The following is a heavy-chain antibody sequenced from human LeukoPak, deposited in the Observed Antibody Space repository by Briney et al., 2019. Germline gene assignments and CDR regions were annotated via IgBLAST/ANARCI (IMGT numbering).Heavy chain of an antibody. Sequence: GGSLRLSCAASGFTFSSYAMHWVRQAPGKGLEWVAVISYDGSNKYYADSVKGRFTISRDNSKNTLYLQMNSLRAEDTAVYYCAKDSPRFWSGYYGWGYWGQGTLVTVSS. CDR2: ISYDGSNK. J-gene: IGHJ4*02. CDR3: AKDSPRFWSGYYGWGY. CDR1: GFTFSSYA. V-gene: IGHV3-30-3*01. D-gene: IGHD3-3*01.